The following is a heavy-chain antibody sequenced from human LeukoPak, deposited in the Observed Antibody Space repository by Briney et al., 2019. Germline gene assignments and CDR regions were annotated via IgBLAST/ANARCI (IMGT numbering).Heavy chain of an antibody. D-gene: IGHD3-22*01. J-gene: IGHJ4*02. CDR2: INPNSGGT. CDR1: GYTFTGYY. V-gene: IGHV1-2*02. CDR3: ALVKWAYYDSSGQKPLFDY. Sequence: ASVKVSCKASGYTFTGYYMHWVRQAPGQGLEWMGWINPNSGGTNYAQKFQGRVTMTRDTSIGTAYMELSRLRSDDTAVYYCALVKWAYYDSSGQKPLFDYWGQGTLVTVSS.